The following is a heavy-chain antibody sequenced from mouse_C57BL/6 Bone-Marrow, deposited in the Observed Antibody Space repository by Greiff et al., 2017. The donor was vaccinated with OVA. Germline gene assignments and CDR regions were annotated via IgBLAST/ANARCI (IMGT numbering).Heavy chain of an antibody. Sequence: QVQLKQPGAELVKPGASVKMSCKASGYTFTSYWITWVKQRPGQGLEWIGDIYPGSGSTNYNEKFKSKATLTVDTSSSTAYMQRSSLTSEDSAVYYCARVPYEYYAMDYWGQGTSVTVSS. CDR1: GYTFTSYW. D-gene: IGHD2-10*02. CDR3: ARVPYEYYAMDY. V-gene: IGHV1-55*01. CDR2: IYPGSGST. J-gene: IGHJ4*01.